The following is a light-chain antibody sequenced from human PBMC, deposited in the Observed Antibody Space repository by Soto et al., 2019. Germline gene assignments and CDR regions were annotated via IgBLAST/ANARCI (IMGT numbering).Light chain of an antibody. J-gene: IGKJ4*01. Sequence: DIVLTQSPGTLYLSPGERATLSCRASQSVSTSYVAWYQQKFGRAHRLLIYDAFSRATGIPDRFSASGSGTDFTLTISRLEPEDFAVYYCQQRYNWPLTFGRGNKVDIK. CDR1: QSVSTSY. CDR2: DAF. V-gene: IGKV3D-20*02. CDR3: QQRYNWPLT.